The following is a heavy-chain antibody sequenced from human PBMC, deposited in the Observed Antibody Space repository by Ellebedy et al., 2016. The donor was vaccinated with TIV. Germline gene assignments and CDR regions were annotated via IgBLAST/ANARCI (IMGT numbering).Heavy chain of an antibody. CDR1: GGTFNSHA. Sequence: SVKVSCKASGGTFNSHAISWVRQAPGQGLEWMGGITGMFRTVNYAQTFQGRVTITEDEFMTTAYMELSSLRSEDTAVYYCTRGGAYYHRYFDDWGQGTLVTVSS. J-gene: IGHJ4*02. V-gene: IGHV1-69*13. CDR2: ITGMFRTV. D-gene: IGHD3-10*01. CDR3: TRGGAYYHRYFDD.